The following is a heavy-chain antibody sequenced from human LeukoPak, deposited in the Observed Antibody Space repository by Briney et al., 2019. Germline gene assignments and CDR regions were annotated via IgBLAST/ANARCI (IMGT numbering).Heavy chain of an antibody. V-gene: IGHV4-4*02. J-gene: IGHJ4*02. CDR1: GGSITTTNF. CDR3: ARRARRYSSSKSEYYFDY. CDR2: ISLRGRT. Sequence: SETLSLTCGVSGGSITTTNFWSWVRQPPGGGLEWIGEISLRGRTQYNPSLKSRVNISIDESKNHLYLSLASVTAAVTAVYYCARRARRYSSSKSEYYFDYWGRGTLVTVSS. D-gene: IGHD3-9*01.